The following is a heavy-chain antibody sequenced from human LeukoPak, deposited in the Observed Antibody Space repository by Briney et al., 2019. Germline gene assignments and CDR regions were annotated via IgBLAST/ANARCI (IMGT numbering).Heavy chain of an antibody. V-gene: IGHV3-23*01. CDR2: ISGSGGST. J-gene: IGHJ4*02. CDR1: GFTFSSYA. D-gene: IGHD1-26*01. Sequence: GGSLRLSCAASGFTFSSYAMSWVRQAPGKGLEWVSTISGSGGSTYYADSVKGRSTIFRDNAKNTLYLQMNSLRAEDTAVYYCVRDLGGRSGHWGQGTLVTVSS. CDR3: VRDLGGRSGH.